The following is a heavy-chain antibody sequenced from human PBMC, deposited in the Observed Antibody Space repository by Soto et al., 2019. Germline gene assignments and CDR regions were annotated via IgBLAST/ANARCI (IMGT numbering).Heavy chain of an antibody. D-gene: IGHD3-10*01. V-gene: IGHV1-69*01. J-gene: IGHJ6*02. CDR1: GVSFNNNG. CDR2: VSPPFRTS. Sequence: QVQLVQSGAEVKKPGSSVKVSCKTSGVSFNNNGIGWVRQAPGHGLEWMGGVSPPFRTSNYARKFQGRISITADASTGTVNMELRSLTSEDTAQYYCARVLYYGSGSYSPYGMEVWCQGTTVTVSS. CDR3: ARVLYYGSGSYSPYGMEV.